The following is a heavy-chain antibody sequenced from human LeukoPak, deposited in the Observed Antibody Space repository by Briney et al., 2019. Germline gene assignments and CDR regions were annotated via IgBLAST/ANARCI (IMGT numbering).Heavy chain of an antibody. V-gene: IGHV3-30*18. CDR2: ISYDGSSK. CDR1: GFTFSSYG. D-gene: IGHD2/OR15-2a*01. J-gene: IGHJ6*03. Sequence: GGSLRLSCEASGFTFSSYGMHWDRQAPGKGLEWVAVISYDGSSKDYADSVKGRFTISRDNSKNTLYLQMNSLTVEDTAVYYCAKAADQYYYSYFYYMDVWGKGTTVTASS. CDR3: AKAADQYYYSYFYYMDV.